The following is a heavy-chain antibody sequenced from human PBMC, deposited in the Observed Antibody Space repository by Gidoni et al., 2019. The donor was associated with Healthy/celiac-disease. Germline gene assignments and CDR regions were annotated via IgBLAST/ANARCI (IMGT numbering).Heavy chain of an antibody. CDR2: ISYDGRNK. Sequence: QVPLVESGGGVVQPGRSLRLSCAAAGFTFSSYGMYWVRQAPGKGLEWVAVISYDGRNKYYADSVKGRFTISRNNSKNTLYLQMNSLRAEDTAVYYCAKDMSNWLDYWGQGTLVTVSS. CDR1: GFTFSSYG. J-gene: IGHJ4*02. V-gene: IGHV3-30*18. CDR3: AKDMSNWLDY. D-gene: IGHD3-10*02.